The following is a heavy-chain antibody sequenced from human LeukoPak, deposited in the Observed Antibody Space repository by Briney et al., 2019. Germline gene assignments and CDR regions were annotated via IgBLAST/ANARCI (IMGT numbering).Heavy chain of an antibody. V-gene: IGHV4-39*01. D-gene: IGHD3-22*01. CDR1: GGSISSSSYY. Sequence: PSETLSLTCTVSGGSISSSSYYWGWIRQPPGKGLEWIGSIYYSGSTYYNPSLKSRVTISVDTSKNQFSLKLSSVTAADTAVYYCARTIYYYDSSGYQSHFDYWGQGTLVTVSS. CDR2: IYYSGST. CDR3: ARTIYYYDSSGYQSHFDY. J-gene: IGHJ4*02.